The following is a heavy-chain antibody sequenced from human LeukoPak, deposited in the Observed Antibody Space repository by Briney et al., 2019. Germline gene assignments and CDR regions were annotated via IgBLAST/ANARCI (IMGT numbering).Heavy chain of an antibody. CDR2: IYCSGDT. Sequence: SETLSLTCTVSGGSISSSTYYWGWIRQPPGKGLEWVGSIYCSGDTYYNPSLKSRITISVDTSKNQFSLKLSSVTAADTAVYHCARLPDYWGQGTLVTVSS. CDR3: ARLPDY. J-gene: IGHJ4*02. V-gene: IGHV4-39*01. CDR1: GGSISSSTYY.